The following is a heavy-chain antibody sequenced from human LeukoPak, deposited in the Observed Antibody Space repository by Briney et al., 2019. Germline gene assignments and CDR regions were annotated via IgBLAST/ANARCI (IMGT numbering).Heavy chain of an antibody. CDR1: GFTFDDYA. CDR2: ISWNSGSI. Sequence: GRSLRLSCAASGFTFDDYAMHWVRQAPGKGLEWVSGISWNSGSIGYADSVKGRFTISRDNAKNSLYLQMNSLRAEDTALYYCAKDIGGYSYGYPSDYWGQGTLVTVSS. CDR3: AKDIGGYSYGYPSDY. D-gene: IGHD5-18*01. V-gene: IGHV3-9*01. J-gene: IGHJ4*02.